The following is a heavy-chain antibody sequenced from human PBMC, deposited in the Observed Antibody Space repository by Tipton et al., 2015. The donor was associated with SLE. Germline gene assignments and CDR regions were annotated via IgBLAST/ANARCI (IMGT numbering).Heavy chain of an antibody. CDR1: GYTFTSYG. Sequence: QLVQSGAEVKKPGASVKVSCKASGYTFTSYGISWVRQAPGQGLEWMGWISANNGNTNYAQKLQGRVTMTTDTSTDTSYMELSSRRSEDTAVYYCATVRIIPAAPYAFDIWGQGTMVTDSS. D-gene: IGHD2-2*01. V-gene: IGHV1-18*01. CDR2: ISANNGNT. J-gene: IGHJ3*02. CDR3: ATVRIIPAAPYAFDI.